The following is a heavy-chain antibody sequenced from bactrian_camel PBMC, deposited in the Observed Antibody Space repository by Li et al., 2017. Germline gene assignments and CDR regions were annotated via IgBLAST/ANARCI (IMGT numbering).Heavy chain of an antibody. CDR3: AADLFGPCLVDHAPHFKY. J-gene: IGHJ4*01. CDR2: IASSGRI. Sequence: HVQLVESGGGSVQPGGSLRLSCATSGVAYSRDCMGWFRQAPGKEREGVATIASSGRISYADSVRGRFTTSKDDAKNTLYLQMDSLQPEDTAMYYCAADLFGPCLVDHAPHFKYWGQGTQVTVS. V-gene: IGHV3S53*01. CDR1: GVAYSRDC.